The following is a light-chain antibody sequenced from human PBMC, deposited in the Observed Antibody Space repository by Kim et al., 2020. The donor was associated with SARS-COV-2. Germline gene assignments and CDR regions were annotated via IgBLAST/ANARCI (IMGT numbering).Light chain of an antibody. V-gene: IGKV1-9*01. Sequence: DIQLTQSPSFLSASVGDRVTITCRAGQGISSYLAWYQQKPGKAPKLLIYAASTLQSGVPSRFSGSGSGTEFTLTVSSLQPEDFATYYCQQLNSYPYTFGQGTKLEI. CDR1: QGISSY. CDR3: QQLNSYPYT. CDR2: AAS. J-gene: IGKJ2*01.